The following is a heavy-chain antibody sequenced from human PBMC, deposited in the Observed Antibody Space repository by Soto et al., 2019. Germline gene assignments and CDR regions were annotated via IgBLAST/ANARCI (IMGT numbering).Heavy chain of an antibody. CDR2: ISYDGNNK. CDR3: ARSYKSGWYYFDY. J-gene: IGHJ4*02. V-gene: IGHV3-30-3*01. Sequence: GGSLRLSCAASGFTFSTYAIHWVRQAPGKGLEWAAFISYDGNNKNYADSVKGRFTISRDNSKNTVYLQMNSLTAEDTALYYCARSYKSGWYYFDYWGQGTLVTVSS. D-gene: IGHD6-19*01. CDR1: GFTFSTYA.